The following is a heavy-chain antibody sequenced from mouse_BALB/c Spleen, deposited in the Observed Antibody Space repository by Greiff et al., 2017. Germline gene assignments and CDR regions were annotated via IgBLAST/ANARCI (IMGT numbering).Heavy chain of an antibody. J-gene: IGHJ1*01. CDR2: ISYSGST. CDR1: GYSITSDYA. D-gene: IGHD1-1*01. V-gene: IGHV3-2*02. Sequence: EVKLVESGPGLVKPSQSLSLTCTVTGYSITSDYAWNWIRQFPGNKLEWMGYISYSGSTSYNPSLKSRISITRDTSKNQFFLQLNSVTTEDTATYYCARGDYYGPGYFDVWGAGTTVTVSS. CDR3: ARGDYYGPGYFDV.